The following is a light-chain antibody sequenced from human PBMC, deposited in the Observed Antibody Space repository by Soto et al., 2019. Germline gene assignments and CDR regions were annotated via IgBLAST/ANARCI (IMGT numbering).Light chain of an antibody. CDR3: QQYDSSRT. J-gene: IGKJ1*01. Sequence: EVVLTQSPGTLSLSPGERATLSCRASQTIRSRYLAWYQQKPGQAPRLLIYGTSSRATGIPDRFSGSGSGTDFTLTSSRLEPEDFAVYYCQQYDSSRTFGQGTKVEIK. CDR1: QTIRSRY. V-gene: IGKV3-20*01. CDR2: GTS.